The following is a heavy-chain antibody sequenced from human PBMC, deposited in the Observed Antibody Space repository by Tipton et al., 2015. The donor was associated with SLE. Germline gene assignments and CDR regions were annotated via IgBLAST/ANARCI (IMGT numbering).Heavy chain of an antibody. CDR3: ARGPPFMEWERNWFDP. J-gene: IGHJ5*02. Sequence: TLSLTCAVNGESSSGYYWSWIRQSPGKALEWIGDIHDSGDRHYNPSLKSRVTISVDKSKNQFSLKLTSVTAADTAVYYCARGPPFMEWERNWFDPRGQGTQVTVSS. V-gene: IGHV4-34*01. CDR2: IHDSGDR. D-gene: IGHD3-3*02. CDR1: GESSSGYY.